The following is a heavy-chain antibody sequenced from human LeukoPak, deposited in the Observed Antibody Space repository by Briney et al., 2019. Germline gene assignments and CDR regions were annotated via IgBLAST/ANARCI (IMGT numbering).Heavy chain of an antibody. CDR1: GGSFSGYY. Sequence: SETLSLTCAVYGGSFSGYYWSWIRQPPGKGLEWIGEINHSGSTNYNPSLKSRVTISVDTSKNQFSLKLSSVTAADTAVYFCARHRFGYFTPFNNWGQGRLVTVSS. V-gene: IGHV4-34*01. CDR3: ARHRFGYFTPFNN. D-gene: IGHD3-3*01. CDR2: INHSGST. J-gene: IGHJ4*02.